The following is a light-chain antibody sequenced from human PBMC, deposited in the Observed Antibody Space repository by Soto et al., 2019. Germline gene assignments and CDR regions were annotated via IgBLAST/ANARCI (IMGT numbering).Light chain of an antibody. CDR1: QGINNY. Sequence: DIQMTQSPSSLSASVGDRVTITCRASQGINNYLAWYQQRPGKVPRLLIYAASTLQSGVPSRFRGSRSGTDFTLTISSLQXXXXATYYCQNYNSAPRTFGQGTKVEIK. CDR2: AAS. J-gene: IGKJ1*01. CDR3: QNYNSAPRT. V-gene: IGKV1-27*01.